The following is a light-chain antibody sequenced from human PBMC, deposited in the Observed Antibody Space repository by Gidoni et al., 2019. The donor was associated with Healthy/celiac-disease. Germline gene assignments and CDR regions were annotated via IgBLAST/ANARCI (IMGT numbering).Light chain of an antibody. CDR3: AAWYDSLSGVV. J-gene: IGLJ2*01. Sequence: QSVLTQPPPASGTPGQRVTISFSGSSSNIGRHYVYWYQQLPGTAPNLLTYSNNPRPSGVPDRFSRSKSGTSASLSISGLRSEDEADYYFAAWYDSLSGVVFGGGTKLTVL. CDR1: SSNIGRHY. V-gene: IGLV1-47*02. CDR2: SNN.